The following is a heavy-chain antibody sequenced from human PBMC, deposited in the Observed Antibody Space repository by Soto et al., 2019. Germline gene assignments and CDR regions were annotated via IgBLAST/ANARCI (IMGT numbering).Heavy chain of an antibody. CDR1: GFTFSSYA. D-gene: IGHD3-16*01. V-gene: IGHV3-23*01. J-gene: IGHJ4*02. CDR2: ISGSSGST. Sequence: EVQLLESGGGLVQPGGSLRLSCAASGFTFSSYAMSWVRQAPGKGLEWVSTISGSSGSTYYADSVKGRLTISRDNSKNTLYLQRDSLRAEHTAVYYCAKDQGWRLGDYHLDCWGQGTLVTVAS. CDR3: AKDQGWRLGDYHLDC.